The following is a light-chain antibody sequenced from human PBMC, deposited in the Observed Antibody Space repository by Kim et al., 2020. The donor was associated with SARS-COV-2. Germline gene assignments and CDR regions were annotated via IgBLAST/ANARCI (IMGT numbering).Light chain of an antibody. J-gene: IGLJ2*01. CDR2: QDS. CDR3: QAWDSSTSGVV. Sequence: SYELTQPPSVSVSPGQTASITCSGDKLGEKYACWYQQKPGQSPVLVIYQDSKRPSGIPERFSGSNSGNTATLTISGTQAMDEADYYCQAWDSSTSGVVLCGGTQLTVL. CDR1: KLGEKY. V-gene: IGLV3-1*01.